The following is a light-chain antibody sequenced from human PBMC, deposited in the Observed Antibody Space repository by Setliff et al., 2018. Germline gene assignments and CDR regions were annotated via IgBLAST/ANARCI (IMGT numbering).Light chain of an antibody. CDR3: CSYAGSYSYV. CDR1: SRDVGGYNY. CDR2: DVS. Sequence: QSALTQPRSVSGSPGQSVTISCTGTSRDVGGYNYVSWYQQHPGKAPKLMIYDVSKRPSGVPDRFSGSKSGNTASLTISGLQAEDEADYYCCSYAGSYSYVFGTGTKGTVL. V-gene: IGLV2-11*01. J-gene: IGLJ1*01.